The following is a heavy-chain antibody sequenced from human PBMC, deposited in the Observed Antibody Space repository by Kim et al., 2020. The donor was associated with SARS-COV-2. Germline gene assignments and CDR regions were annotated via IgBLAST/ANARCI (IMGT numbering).Heavy chain of an antibody. J-gene: IGHJ6*02. CDR3: ARVKHVRGVIIIRGLGYGMDV. Sequence: SETLSLTCAVYGGSFSGYYWSWIRQPPGKGLEWIGEINHSGSTNYNPSLKSRVTISVDTSKNQFSLKLSSVTAADTAVYYCARVKHVRGVIIIRGLGYGMDVWGQGTTVTVSS. CDR1: GGSFSGYY. CDR2: INHSGST. V-gene: IGHV4-34*01. D-gene: IGHD3-10*01.